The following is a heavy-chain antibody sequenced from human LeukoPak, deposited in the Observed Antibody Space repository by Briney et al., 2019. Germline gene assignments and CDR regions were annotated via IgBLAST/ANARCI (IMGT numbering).Heavy chain of an antibody. Sequence: GGSLRLSCAASGFTFSSYAMHWVRQAPGKGLEWVAVISYDGSNKYYADSVKGRFTISRDNSKNTLYLQMNSLRAEDTAVYYCARVNLGLVGASGPFDFWGQGALVTVSS. V-gene: IGHV3-30-3*01. CDR2: ISYDGSNK. J-gene: IGHJ4*02. D-gene: IGHD1-26*01. CDR3: ARVNLGLVGASGPFDF. CDR1: GFTFSSYA.